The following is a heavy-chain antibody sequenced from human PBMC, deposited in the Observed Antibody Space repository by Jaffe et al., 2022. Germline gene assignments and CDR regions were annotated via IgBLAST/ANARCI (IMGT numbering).Heavy chain of an antibody. CDR1: GFTFSSYG. Sequence: QVQLVESGGGVVQPGGSLRLSCAASGFTFSSYGMHWVRQAPGKGLEWVAFIRYDGSNKYYADSVKGRFTISRDNSKNTLYLQMNSLRAEDTAVYYCAKRGVRGVIPSYMDVWGKGTTVTVSS. J-gene: IGHJ6*03. V-gene: IGHV3-30*02. CDR3: AKRGVRGVIPSYMDV. CDR2: IRYDGSNK. D-gene: IGHD3-10*01.